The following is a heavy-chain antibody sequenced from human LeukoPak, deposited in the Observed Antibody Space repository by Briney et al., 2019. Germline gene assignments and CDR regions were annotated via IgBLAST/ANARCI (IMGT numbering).Heavy chain of an antibody. CDR1: GGSIGSYY. J-gene: IGHJ6*03. D-gene: IGHD3-9*01. V-gene: IGHV4-4*07. CDR2: IYTSGST. CDR3: ARDSYDILTGYYGDYYYYYMDV. Sequence: PSETLSLTCTASGGSIGSYYWSWIRQPAGKGLEWIGRIYTSGSTNYNPSLKSRVTISVDTSKNQFSLKLSSVTAADTAVDYCARDSYDILTGYYGDYYYYYMDVWGKGTTVTISS.